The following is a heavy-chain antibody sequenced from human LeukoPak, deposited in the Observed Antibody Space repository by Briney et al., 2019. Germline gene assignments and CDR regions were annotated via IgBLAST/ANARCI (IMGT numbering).Heavy chain of an antibody. CDR3: ELWFGESHDAFDI. J-gene: IGHJ3*02. V-gene: IGHV3-53*01. D-gene: IGHD3-10*01. Sequence: PGRSLRLSCAASGFTFDDYAMHWVRQAPGKGLEWVSVIYSGGSTYYADSVKGRFTISRDNSKNTLYLQMNSLRAEDTAVYYCELWFGESHDAFDIWGQGTMVTVSS. CDR1: GFTFDDYA. CDR2: IYSGGST.